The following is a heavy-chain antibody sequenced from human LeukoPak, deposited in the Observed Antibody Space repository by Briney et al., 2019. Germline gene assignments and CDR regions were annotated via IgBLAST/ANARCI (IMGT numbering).Heavy chain of an antibody. CDR3: SRDSPERQYSSSWNSV. CDR1: GLTVSSNH. D-gene: IGHD6-13*01. Sequence: GGSLRLSCAASGLTVSSNHMSWVRQAQGKGLEWVSVIYSGGNTYYADSVKGRFTISRDNSKNTLSLQMNSLRAEDTAVYYCSRDSPERQYSSSWNSVWGQGTLVTVSS. J-gene: IGHJ4*02. V-gene: IGHV3-53*01. CDR2: IYSGGNT.